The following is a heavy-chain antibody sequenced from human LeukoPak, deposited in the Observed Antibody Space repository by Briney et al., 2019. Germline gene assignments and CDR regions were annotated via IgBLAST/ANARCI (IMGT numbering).Heavy chain of an antibody. V-gene: IGHV4-39*01. Sequence: SETLSLTCTVSGGSISSTYYYWGWIRQPPGKGLEWIGNFHYSGSNSYNPSLKSRVTTSVDTSKNQFSLRLSSVTAADTAVYYCARQVTFGYAYAYYFDYWGQGTLVTVSS. J-gene: IGHJ4*02. CDR2: FHYSGSN. CDR3: ARQVTFGYAYAYYFDY. D-gene: IGHD3-16*01. CDR1: GGSISSTYYY.